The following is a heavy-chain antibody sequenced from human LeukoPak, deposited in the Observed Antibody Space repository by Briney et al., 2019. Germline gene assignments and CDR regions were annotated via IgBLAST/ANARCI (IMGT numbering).Heavy chain of an antibody. CDR2: IIPIFGTA. V-gene: IGHV1-69*13. CDR3: ARPPSGSYYQMGNYFDY. J-gene: IGHJ4*02. Sequence: ASVKVSCKASGSTFSSYAISWVRQAPGQGLEWMGGIIPIFGTANYAQKFQGRVTITADESTSTAYMELSSLRSEDTAVYYCARPPSGSYYQMGNYFDYWGQGTLVSVSS. D-gene: IGHD3-10*01. CDR1: GSTFSSYA.